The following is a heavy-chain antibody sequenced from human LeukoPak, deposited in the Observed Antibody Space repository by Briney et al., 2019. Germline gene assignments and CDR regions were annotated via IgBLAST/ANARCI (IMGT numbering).Heavy chain of an antibody. CDR1: GGSISSYY. D-gene: IGHD3-10*01. CDR3: ARDVPSGGSGSSNWFDP. Sequence: SETLSLTCTVSGGSISSYYWSWLRQPPGKGLEWIGYIYYSGSTNYNPSLTSRVTISVDTSKNQFSLKLSSVTAADTAVYYCARDVPSGGSGSSNWFDPWGQGTLVTVSS. CDR2: IYYSGST. V-gene: IGHV4-59*01. J-gene: IGHJ5*02.